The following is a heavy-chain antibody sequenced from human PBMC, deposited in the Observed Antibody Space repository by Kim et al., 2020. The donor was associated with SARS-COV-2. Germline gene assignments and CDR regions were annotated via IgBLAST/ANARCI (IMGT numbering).Heavy chain of an antibody. V-gene: IGHV3-21*01. D-gene: IGHD2-15*01. Sequence: GGSLRLSCAASGFTFSSYSMNWVRQAPGKGLEWVSSISSSSSYIYYADSVKGRFTISRDNAKNSLYLQMNSLRAEDTAVFYCARDHQEVVVAALEVDAFDIWGQGTMVTVSS. CDR3: ARDHQEVVVAALEVDAFDI. CDR1: GFTFSSYS. CDR2: ISSSSSYI. J-gene: IGHJ3*02.